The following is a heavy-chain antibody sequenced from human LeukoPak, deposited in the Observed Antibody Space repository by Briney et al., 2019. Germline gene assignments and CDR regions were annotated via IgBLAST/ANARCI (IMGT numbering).Heavy chain of an antibody. CDR3: ARVGSIAAAGTPDY. Sequence: GGSLRLSCAASGFSFSDYYMTWIRQAPGKGLEWLSYISSSSSHTDYADSVKGRFTISRDNAKNSQSLQVNSLRADDTAVYYCARVGSIAAAGTPDYWGQGTLVTVSS. J-gene: IGHJ4*02. D-gene: IGHD6-13*01. CDR1: GFSFSDYY. CDR2: ISSSSSHT. V-gene: IGHV3-11*06.